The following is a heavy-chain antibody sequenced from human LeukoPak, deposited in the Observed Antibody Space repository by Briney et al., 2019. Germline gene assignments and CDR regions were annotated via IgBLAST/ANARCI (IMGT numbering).Heavy chain of an antibody. D-gene: IGHD6-19*01. Sequence: PGGSLRLSCAASGFTFSSSEMTWVRQAPGKGLEWVANIKQDGSEKYYVDSVKGRFTISRDNAKNSLYLQMNSLRAEDTAVYYCARGLYSSELWGQGALVTVSS. CDR3: ARGLYSSEL. CDR2: IKQDGSEK. J-gene: IGHJ4*02. V-gene: IGHV3-7*05. CDR1: GFTFSSSE.